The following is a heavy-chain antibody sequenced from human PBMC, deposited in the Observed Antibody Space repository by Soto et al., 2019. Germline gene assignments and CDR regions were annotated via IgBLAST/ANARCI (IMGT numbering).Heavy chain of an antibody. V-gene: IGHV3-30-3*01. Sequence: GGSLRLSCAASGFTFSSYAMHWVRQAPGKGLEWVAVISYDGSNKYYADSVKGRFTISRDNSKNTLYLQMNSLRAEDTAVYYCARFNAAFDYWGQGTLVTVSS. D-gene: IGHD6-25*01. CDR3: ARFNAAFDY. J-gene: IGHJ4*02. CDR2: ISYDGSNK. CDR1: GFTFSSYA.